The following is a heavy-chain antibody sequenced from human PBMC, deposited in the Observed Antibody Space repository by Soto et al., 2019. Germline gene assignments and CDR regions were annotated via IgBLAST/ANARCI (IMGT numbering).Heavy chain of an antibody. CDR2: ISSSSSYT. Sequence: QVQLVESGGGLVKPGGSLRLSCAASGFTFSDYYMSWIRQAPGKGLEWVSYISSSSSYTNYADSVKGRFTISRDNAKNSLYLQMNSLRAEDTAVYYCARAMHRGYDPLSNYWGQGTLVTVSS. V-gene: IGHV3-11*05. CDR1: GFTFSDYY. D-gene: IGHD5-12*01. J-gene: IGHJ4*02. CDR3: ARAMHRGYDPLSNY.